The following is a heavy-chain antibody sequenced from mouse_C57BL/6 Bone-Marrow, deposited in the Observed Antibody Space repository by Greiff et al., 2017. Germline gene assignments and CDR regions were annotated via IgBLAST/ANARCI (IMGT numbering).Heavy chain of an antibody. CDR2: IWSGGST. Sequence: VQLKQSGPGLVQPSQSLSITCTVSGFSLTSYGVHWVRQSPGKGLEWLGVIWSGGSTDYNAAFISRLSISKDNSKSQVFFKMNSLQADDTAIYYCARYGKKDYFDYWGQGTLVTVSA. V-gene: IGHV2-2*01. CDR1: GFSLTSYG. CDR3: ARYGKKDYFDY. J-gene: IGHJ3*01. D-gene: IGHD2-1*01.